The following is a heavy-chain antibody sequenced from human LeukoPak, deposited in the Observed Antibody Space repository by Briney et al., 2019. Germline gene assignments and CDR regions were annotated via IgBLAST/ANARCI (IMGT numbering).Heavy chain of an antibody. CDR2: ICYSGCT. D-gene: IGHD3-10*01. Sequence: SVTLSCTCSGSSGSISSGGWYWSWLCQHPGKGRVGIGYICYSGCTHYNPSLNSRITISVDTSKNQFSLKLSSVTPADTAVYFCATGSFMVRGDGNHWFYTWGEGNLVTVSS. CDR3: ATGSFMVRGDGNHWFYT. V-gene: IGHV4-31*03. J-gene: IGHJ5*02. CDR1: SGSISSGGWY.